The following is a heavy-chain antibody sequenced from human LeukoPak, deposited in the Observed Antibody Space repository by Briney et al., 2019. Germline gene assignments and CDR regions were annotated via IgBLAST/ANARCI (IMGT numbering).Heavy chain of an antibody. CDR2: INTSGTT. CDR3: ARHVGGVVYNWFDP. V-gene: IGHV4-4*09. CDR1: GGSIRSYY. J-gene: IGHJ5*02. D-gene: IGHD2-8*02. Sequence: PSETLSLTCTVSGGSIRSYYWSWIRQPPGKGREWIGYINTSGTTNYNPSLKSRVTISVDTSKNQFSLKLSSVTAADTAVYFCARHVGGVVYNWFDPWGQGTLVTVSS.